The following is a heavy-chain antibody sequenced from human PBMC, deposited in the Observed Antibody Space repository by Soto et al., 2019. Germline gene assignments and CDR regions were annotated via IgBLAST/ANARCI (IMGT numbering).Heavy chain of an antibody. J-gene: IGHJ6*02. CDR3: AAESLYDILTGYYMGFYGMDV. V-gene: IGHV1-58*01. CDR2: IVVGSGNT. CDR1: GFTFTSSA. Sequence: ASVKVSCKASGFTFTSSAVQWVRQARGQRLEWIGWIVVGSGNTNYAQKFQERVTITRGMSTSTAYMELSSLRSEDTAVYYCAAESLYDILTGYYMGFYGMDVWGQGTTVTVSS. D-gene: IGHD3-9*01.